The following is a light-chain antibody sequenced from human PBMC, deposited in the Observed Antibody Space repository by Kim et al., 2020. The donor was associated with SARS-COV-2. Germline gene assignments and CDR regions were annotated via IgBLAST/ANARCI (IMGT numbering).Light chain of an antibody. CDR2: AAS. CDR1: QSIISSY. J-gene: IGKJ2*01. Sequence: IVLTQSPGTLSLSPGERATLSCRASQSIISSYLAWYQQKPGQAPRLLIYAASNRATGVPDRFSGSVSGTDSTLTISRLEPEDFAVYYCQQYGSASYTFGQGTKLEI. V-gene: IGKV3-20*01. CDR3: QQYGSASYT.